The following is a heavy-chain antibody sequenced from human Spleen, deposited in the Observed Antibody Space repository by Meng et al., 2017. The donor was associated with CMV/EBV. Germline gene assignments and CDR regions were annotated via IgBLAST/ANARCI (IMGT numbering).Heavy chain of an antibody. CDR2: IRYDGSKT. Sequence: LSLTCAASGFTFSDFGMHWIRQTPGKGLEWMAFIRYDGSKTYYADSVKGRFTISRDNSKNTVYVQMSRLRAEDTAVYYCAKEFRYSSGWFDFDYWGQGTLVTVSS. CDR1: GFTFSDFG. J-gene: IGHJ4*02. V-gene: IGHV3-30*02. D-gene: IGHD6-19*01. CDR3: AKEFRYSSGWFDFDY.